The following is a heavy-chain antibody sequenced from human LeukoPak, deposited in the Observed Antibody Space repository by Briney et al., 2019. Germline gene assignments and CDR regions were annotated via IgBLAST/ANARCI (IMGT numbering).Heavy chain of an antibody. J-gene: IGHJ5*02. CDR3: ARDRNTNWFDP. Sequence: SETLSLTCTVSGSSIRSYYWSWIRQPPGKGLEWIGYIYHSGSTNYNPSLQSRVTISLDTSKNQFSLKLSSVTAADTAVYYCARDRNTNWFDPWGQGTLVTVSS. V-gene: IGHV4-59*01. CDR1: GSSIRSYY. CDR2: IYHSGST.